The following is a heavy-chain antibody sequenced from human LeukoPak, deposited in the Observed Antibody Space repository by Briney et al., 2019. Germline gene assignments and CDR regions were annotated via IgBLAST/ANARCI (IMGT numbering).Heavy chain of an antibody. CDR1: GFTFRSYW. D-gene: IGHD1-26*01. Sequence: GGSLRLSCAASGFTFRSYWMAWARQAPGKGLEWVANIKEDESAKHQADSVKGRFTISRDNAQNSVYLQMSSLRGEDTAVYYCARDVGGSLDYWGQGTLVTVSS. J-gene: IGHJ4*02. CDR3: ARDVGGSLDY. V-gene: IGHV3-7*01. CDR2: IKEDESAK.